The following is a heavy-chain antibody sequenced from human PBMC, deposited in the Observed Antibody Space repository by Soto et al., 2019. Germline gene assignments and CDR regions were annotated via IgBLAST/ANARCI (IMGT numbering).Heavy chain of an antibody. Sequence: EASVKVSCKASGGTFSSYAISWVRQAPGQGLEWMGGIIPIFGTANYAQKFQSRATITADESTSTAYMELSSLRSEDTAVYYCARSAPRDTNYYDSSGYSTAFDYWGQGTLVTVSS. CDR3: ARSAPRDTNYYDSSGYSTAFDY. D-gene: IGHD3-22*01. J-gene: IGHJ4*02. V-gene: IGHV1-69*13. CDR2: IIPIFGTA. CDR1: GGTFSSYA.